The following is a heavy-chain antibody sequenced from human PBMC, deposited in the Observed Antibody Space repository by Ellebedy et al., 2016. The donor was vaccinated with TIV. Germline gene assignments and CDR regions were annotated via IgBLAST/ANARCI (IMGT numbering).Heavy chain of an antibody. V-gene: IGHV3-33*01. CDR1: GFTLKNYG. D-gene: IGHD1-26*01. CDR2: IWYDGTNG. CDR3: ARDANSGSYVSPLHY. Sequence: GESLKISCATSGFTLKNYGMHWVRQTPGKGLEWVAHIWYDGTNGFYADSVKGRFTISKDNSKNRLYLQMNSLRVEDTALYYCARDANSGSYVSPLHYWGQGTLVTVSS. J-gene: IGHJ4*02.